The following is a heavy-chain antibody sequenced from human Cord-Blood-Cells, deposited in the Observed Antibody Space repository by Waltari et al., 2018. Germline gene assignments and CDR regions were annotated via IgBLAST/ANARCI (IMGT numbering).Heavy chain of an antibody. V-gene: IGHV4-61*01. CDR3: ARGKRELGETVPYYYDSSGYYYFDY. Sequence: QVQLQESGPGLVKPSEPLSLTCTVSGGSVSSGSYYWSWIRLPPGKGLDGIGDIYYSGSTNYNPSLKSRVTISVDTSKNQFSLKLSSVTAADTAVYYCARGKRELGETVPYYYDSSGYYYFDYWGQGTLVTVSS. CDR1: GGSVSSGSYY. D-gene: IGHD3-22*01. J-gene: IGHJ4*02. CDR2: IYYSGST.